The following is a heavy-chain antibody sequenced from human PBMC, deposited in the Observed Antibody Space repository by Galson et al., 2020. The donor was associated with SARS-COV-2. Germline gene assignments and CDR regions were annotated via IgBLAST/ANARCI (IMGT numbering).Heavy chain of an antibody. CDR2: FDPEDGET. V-gene: IGHV1-24*01. CDR3: ATEPAVAGTPNGYYYNDGMDV. D-gene: IGHD6-19*01. CDR1: GYTLTELS. J-gene: IGHJ6*02. Sequence: ASVKVSCKVSGYTLTELSMHWVRQAPGKGLEWMGGFDPEDGETIYAQKFQGRVTMTEDTSTDTAYMELSSLRSEDTAVYYCATEPAVAGTPNGYYYNDGMDVWGQGTTVTVSS.